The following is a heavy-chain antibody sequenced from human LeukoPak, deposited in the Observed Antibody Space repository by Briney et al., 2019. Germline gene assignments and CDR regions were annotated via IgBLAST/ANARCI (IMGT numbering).Heavy chain of an antibody. Sequence: SETLSLTCAVYGGSFSGYYWSWIRQPPGKGLEWIGEINHSGSTNYNPSLKSRVTISVDTSKNQFSLKLSSVTAADTAVYYCASASPLLPQYDFWSGYYGIDVWGQGTTVTVSS. CDR3: ASASPLLPQYDFWSGYYGIDV. CDR2: INHSGST. V-gene: IGHV4-34*01. D-gene: IGHD3-3*01. J-gene: IGHJ6*02. CDR1: GGSFSGYY.